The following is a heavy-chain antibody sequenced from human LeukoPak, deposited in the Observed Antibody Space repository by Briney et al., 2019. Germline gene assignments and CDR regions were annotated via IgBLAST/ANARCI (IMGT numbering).Heavy chain of an antibody. D-gene: IGHD2-2*01. Sequence: ASVKVSCKASGYTFTGYYLHWVRQAPGQGLEWMGSTNPNTGGTKYAQKFQGRVTMTRDTSISTAYMEVTRLTSDDTAVYYCARALVPAAQRLSPWGQGTLVTVSS. CDR1: GYTFTGYY. CDR3: ARALVPAAQRLSP. V-gene: IGHV1-2*02. J-gene: IGHJ5*02. CDR2: TNPNTGGT.